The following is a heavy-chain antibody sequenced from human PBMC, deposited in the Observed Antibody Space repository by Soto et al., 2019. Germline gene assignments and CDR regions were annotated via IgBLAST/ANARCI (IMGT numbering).Heavy chain of an antibody. CDR2: ISYDGSNK. V-gene: IGHV3-30-3*01. Sequence: VQLVESGGGVVQPGRSLRLSCAASGFTFSSYAMHWVRQAPGKGLEWVAVISYDGSNKYYADSVKGRFTISRDNSKSTLYVQMNSLRPEDTAVYYCARAPDIVLIRAYYYYGMDVWGQGTTVTVSS. CDR1: GFTFSSYA. D-gene: IGHD2-8*01. CDR3: ARAPDIVLIRAYYYYGMDV. J-gene: IGHJ6*02.